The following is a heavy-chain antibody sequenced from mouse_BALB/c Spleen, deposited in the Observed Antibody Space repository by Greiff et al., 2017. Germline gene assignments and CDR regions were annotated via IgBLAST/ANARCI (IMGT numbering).Heavy chain of an antibody. Sequence: EVKLVESGAELVKPGASVKLSCTASGFNIKDTYMHWVKQRPEQGLEWIGRIDPANGNTKYDPKFQGKATITADTSSNTAYLQLSSLTSEDTAVYYCASGGSDYWGQGTTLTVSS. V-gene: IGHV14-3*02. CDR1: GFNIKDTY. CDR3: ASGGSDY. J-gene: IGHJ2*01. D-gene: IGHD3-1*01. CDR2: IDPANGNT.